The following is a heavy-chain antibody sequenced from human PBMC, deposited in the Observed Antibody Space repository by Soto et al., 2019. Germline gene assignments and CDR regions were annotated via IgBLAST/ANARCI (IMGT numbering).Heavy chain of an antibody. J-gene: IGHJ4*02. D-gene: IGHD3-22*01. CDR1: GYTFTSYA. CDR2: INAGNGNT. CDR3: AMSSGYYLIDDY. Sequence: QVQLVQSGAEEKKPGASVKVSCKASGYTFTSYAMHWVRQAPGQRLEWLGGINAGNGNTKDSQKFQGRVNITRDTSARTAYMELRRLRCEDTAVYYCAMSSGYYLIDDYWGQGTLVTVSS. V-gene: IGHV1-3*05.